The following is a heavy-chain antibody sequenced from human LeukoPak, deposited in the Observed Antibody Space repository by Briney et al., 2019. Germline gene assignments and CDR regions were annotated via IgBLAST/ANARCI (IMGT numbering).Heavy chain of an antibody. CDR3: ARDVIYASEIYSYGDC. D-gene: IGHD3-16*01. CDR1: GFTFSSYS. Sequence: TGGSLRLSCAASGFTFSSYSMNWVRQAPGKGLEWVSVIYRGGGTAYADSVKDRFTISRDNFKNMVYLHMNGLKAEDTAVYYCARDVIYASEIYSYGDCLGQGTLVTVSS. J-gene: IGHJ4*02. V-gene: IGHV3-66*01. CDR2: IYRGGGT.